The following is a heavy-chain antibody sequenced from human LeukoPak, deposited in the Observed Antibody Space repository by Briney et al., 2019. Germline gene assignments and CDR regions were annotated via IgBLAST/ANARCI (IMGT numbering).Heavy chain of an antibody. J-gene: IGHJ4*02. V-gene: IGHV3-9*01. CDR3: AKGPSGSYLYYFDY. Sequence: PGGSLRLSCAASGFTFDDYAMPWVRQAPGKGLEWVSGISWNSGSIGYADSVKGRFTISRDNAKNSLYLQMNSLRAEDTALYCCAKGPSGSYLYYFDYWGQGTLVTVSS. CDR2: ISWNSGSI. CDR1: GFTFDDYA. D-gene: IGHD1-26*01.